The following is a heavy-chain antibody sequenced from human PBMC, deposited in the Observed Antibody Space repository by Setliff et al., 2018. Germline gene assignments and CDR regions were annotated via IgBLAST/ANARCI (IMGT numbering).Heavy chain of an antibody. CDR1: GFSFTTFG. Sequence: ASVKVSCKTSGFSFTTFGFSWVRQAPGQGLEWMGWISPYSGETNYAQKFQDRLSVTADTSSKTTYMELRSLTSDDTAVYFCTRSRAPRVVLAADFDFWGQGTLGTVSS. J-gene: IGHJ4*02. V-gene: IGHV1-18*01. D-gene: IGHD3-16*01. CDR2: ISPYSGET. CDR3: TRSRAPRVVLAADFDF.